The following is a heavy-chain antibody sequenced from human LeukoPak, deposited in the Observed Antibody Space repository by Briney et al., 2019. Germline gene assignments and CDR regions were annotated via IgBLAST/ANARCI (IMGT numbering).Heavy chain of an antibody. CDR2: ICAYNGNT. D-gene: IGHD6-13*01. J-gene: IGHJ4*02. V-gene: IGHV1-18*01. Sequence: ASVKVSCKASGYTFTSYGISWVRQAPGQGLEWMGWICAYNGNTNYAQKLQGRVAMTTDTSTSTAYMELRSLRSDDTAVYYCARDGAAAAGTRLLGDYWGQGTLVTVSS. CDR3: ARDGAAAAGTRLLGDY. CDR1: GYTFTSYG.